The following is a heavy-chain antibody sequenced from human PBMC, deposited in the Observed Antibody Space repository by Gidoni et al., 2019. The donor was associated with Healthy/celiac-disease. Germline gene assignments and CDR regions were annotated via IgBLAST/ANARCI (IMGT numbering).Heavy chain of an antibody. D-gene: IGHD3-22*01. CDR2: IYHSGST. J-gene: IGHJ4*02. CDR1: GYSISSGYY. Sequence: QVQLQESGPGLVKPSETLSLTCAVSGYSISSGYYWGCIRQPPGKGLEWIGSIYHSGSTYYNPSLKSRVTISVDTSKNQFSLKLSSVTAADTAVYYCAREMPNAHMYYYDSSGYYGGGGFDYWGQGTLVTVSS. CDR3: AREMPNAHMYYYDSSGYYGGGGFDY. V-gene: IGHV4-38-2*02.